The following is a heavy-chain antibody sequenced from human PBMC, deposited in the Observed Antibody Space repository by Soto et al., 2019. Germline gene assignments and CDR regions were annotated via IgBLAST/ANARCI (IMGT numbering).Heavy chain of an antibody. J-gene: IGHJ4*02. Sequence: QLQLQESGSGLVKPSQTLSLTCAVSGGSISSGGSSWSWIRQPPGKGLEWIGYLYHSGSTYYNPSLKGRVTISVDRAKNPFSLKLSSVTAADTAAYYCARAGGLGAVAVDSWGQGTLVTVSS. CDR3: ARAGGLGAVAVDS. CDR1: GGSISSGGSS. D-gene: IGHD6-19*01. V-gene: IGHV4-30-2*01. CDR2: LYHSGST.